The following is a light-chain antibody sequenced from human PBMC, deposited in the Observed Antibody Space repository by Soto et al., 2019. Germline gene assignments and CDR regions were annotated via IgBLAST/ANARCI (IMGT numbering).Light chain of an antibody. CDR3: QQYDDSIT. CDR1: QSVGSNY. J-gene: IGKJ5*01. V-gene: IGKV3-20*01. CDR2: GAS. Sequence: EIVLTQSPGTLSLSPGERATLSCRASQSVGSNYLAWYQQKPGQAPSLLIYGASSRATGVPDRFSGSGSGTDFTLTITRLEPEDFAVYYCQQYDDSITFGQGTRLEIE.